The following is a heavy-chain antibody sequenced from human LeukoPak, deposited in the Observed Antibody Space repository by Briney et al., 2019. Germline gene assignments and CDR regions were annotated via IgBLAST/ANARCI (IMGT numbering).Heavy chain of an antibody. CDR3: ARASYSSGWYVSSYYFDY. D-gene: IGHD6-19*01. CDR2: INTDGSRT. Sequence: GGSLRLSCAASGFTFSSYWMHWVRQVPGKGLVWVSRINTDGSRTTYADSVKGRFTISRDNTENTLYLQMSSLRAEDTAVYYCARASYSSGWYVSSYYFDYWGQGTLVTVSS. J-gene: IGHJ4*02. CDR1: GFTFSSYW. V-gene: IGHV3-74*01.